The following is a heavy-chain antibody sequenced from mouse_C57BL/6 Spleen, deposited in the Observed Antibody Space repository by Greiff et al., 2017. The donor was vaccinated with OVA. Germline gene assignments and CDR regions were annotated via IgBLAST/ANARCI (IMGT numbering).Heavy chain of an antibody. J-gene: IGHJ3*01. Sequence: EVKLQESGPGLVKPSQSLSLTCSVTGYSITSGYYWNWIRQFPGNKLEWMGYISYDGSNNYNPSLKNRISITRDTSKNQFFLKLNSVTTEDTATYYCARAPLLRLFAYWGQGTLVTVSA. D-gene: IGHD1-1*01. CDR3: ARAPLLRLFAY. V-gene: IGHV3-6*01. CDR2: ISYDGSN. CDR1: GYSITSGYY.